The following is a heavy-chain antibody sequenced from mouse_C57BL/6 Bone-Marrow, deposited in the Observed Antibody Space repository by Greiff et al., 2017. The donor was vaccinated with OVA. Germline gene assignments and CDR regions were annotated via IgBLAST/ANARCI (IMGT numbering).Heavy chain of an antibody. CDR2: IWTGGGT. CDR1: GFSLTSYA. D-gene: IGHD2-4*01. V-gene: IGHV2-9-1*01. CDR3: ASFYYDYDVYYFDY. J-gene: IGHJ2*01. Sequence: VQLKESGPGLVAPSQSLSITCTVSGFSLTSYAISWVRQPPGKGLEWLGVIWTGGGTNYNSALKSRLSISKDNSKSQVFLKMNSLQTDDTARYYCASFYYDYDVYYFDYWGQGTTLTVSS.